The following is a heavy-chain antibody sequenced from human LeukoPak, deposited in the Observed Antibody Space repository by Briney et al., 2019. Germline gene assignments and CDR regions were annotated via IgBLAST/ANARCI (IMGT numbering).Heavy chain of an antibody. V-gene: IGHV6-1*01. J-gene: IGHJ4*02. CDR1: GDSVSSNSAA. Sequence: SQTLSLTSAISGDSVSSNSAAWNWIRQSPSRGLEWLGRTDYRSKWYNDYAVSVKSRITINPDTSKNQFSLQLNSVTLEDTAVYYCARDFRRRLGNHFDYWGQGTLVTVSS. CDR3: ARDFRRRLGNHFDY. CDR2: TDYRSKWYN. D-gene: IGHD1-14*01.